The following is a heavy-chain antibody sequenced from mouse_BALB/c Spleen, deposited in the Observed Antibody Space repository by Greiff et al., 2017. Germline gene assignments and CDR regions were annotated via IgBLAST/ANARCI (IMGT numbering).Heavy chain of an antibody. CDR2: IYPGSGST. CDR1: GYTFTSYW. V-gene: IGHV1S22*01. CDR3: TRHYGSSHVAY. D-gene: IGHD1-1*01. Sequence: LQQPGSELVRPGASVKLSCKASGYTFTSYWMHWVKQRPGQGLEWIGNIYPGSGSTNYDEKFKSKATLTVDTSSSTAYMQLSSLTSEDSAVYYCTRHYGSSHVAYWGQGTLVTGSA. J-gene: IGHJ3*01.